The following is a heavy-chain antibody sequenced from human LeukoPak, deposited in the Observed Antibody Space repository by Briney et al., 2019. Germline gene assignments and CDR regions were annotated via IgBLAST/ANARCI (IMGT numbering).Heavy chain of an antibody. J-gene: IGHJ5*02. CDR3: AKEGYYGSSAYYFEGS. CDR1: GFTFDNYV. CDR2: ISGSGRNT. D-gene: IGHD3-22*01. Sequence: GGSLRLSCATSGFTFDNYVMTWVRQAPGKGLEWVSGISGSGRNTYYADSVKGRFTISRDNFKNTLYLQMNSLRVEDTAVYYCAKEGYYGSSAYYFEGSWGQGTLVTVSS. V-gene: IGHV3-23*01.